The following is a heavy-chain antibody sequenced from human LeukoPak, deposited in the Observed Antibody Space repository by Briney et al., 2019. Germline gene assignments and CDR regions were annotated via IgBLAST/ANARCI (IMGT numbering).Heavy chain of an antibody. J-gene: IGHJ6*03. D-gene: IGHD2-8*01. CDR1: GYTLTGYY. CDR3: AYYCTDDTRYKKNYMDV. CDR2: INPHSGVT. Sequence: ASVKVSCKASGYTLTGYYIHWVRQAPGQGLEWLGWINPHSGVTRYAQNFQGRVTMTRDRSISTVYLELSRLRSDGTAMYYCAYYCTDDTRYKKNYMDVWAKGATVTVSS. V-gene: IGHV1-2*02.